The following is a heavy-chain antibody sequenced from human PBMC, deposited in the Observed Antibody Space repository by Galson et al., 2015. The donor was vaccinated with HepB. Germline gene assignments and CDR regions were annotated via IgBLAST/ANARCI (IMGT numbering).Heavy chain of an antibody. V-gene: IGHV1-18*01. D-gene: IGHD6-13*01. Sequence: SVKVSCKASGYTFSTYGISWVRQAPGQGLEWMGWISAKNGNTRYAQKFQGRVSMTTDTPLTTAYMELTSLKSDDTAVYYCARDGQFTSTWFYGMDVWGQGTTVTVSS. J-gene: IGHJ6*02. CDR1: GYTFSTYG. CDR3: ARDGQFTSTWFYGMDV. CDR2: ISAKNGNT.